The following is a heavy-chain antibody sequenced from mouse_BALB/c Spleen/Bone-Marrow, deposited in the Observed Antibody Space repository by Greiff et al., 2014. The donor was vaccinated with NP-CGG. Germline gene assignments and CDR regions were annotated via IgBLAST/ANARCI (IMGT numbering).Heavy chain of an antibody. V-gene: IGHV1S81*02. J-gene: IGHJ4*01. D-gene: IGHD1-1*01. CDR2: INPSNGRT. CDR3: ARLLLRFYALDY. Sequence: VQLQQSGAELVKPGASVKLSCKASGYTLTSYWIHWVKQRPGQGLEWIGEINPSNGRTNYNEKFKSKATLTVDKSSSTAYMQLSSLTSEDSAVYYCARLLLRFYALDYWGQGTSVTVSS. CDR1: GYTLTSYW.